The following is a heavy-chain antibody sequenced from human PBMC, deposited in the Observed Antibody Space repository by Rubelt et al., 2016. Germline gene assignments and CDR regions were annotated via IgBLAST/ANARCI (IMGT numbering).Heavy chain of an antibody. CDR3: ARDKRYCSCTSCYKVDYYYGMDV. CDR1: GYSFTSYW. Sequence: GSGYSFTSYWIGWVRQMPGKGLEWMGIIYPGDSDTRYSPSFQGQVTISADKSISTAYLQWRSLKASDTAMYYCARDKRYCSCTSCYKVDYYYGMDVWGQGTTFTVSS. V-gene: IGHV5-51*01. J-gene: IGHJ6*02. CDR2: IYPGDSDT. D-gene: IGHD2-2*02.